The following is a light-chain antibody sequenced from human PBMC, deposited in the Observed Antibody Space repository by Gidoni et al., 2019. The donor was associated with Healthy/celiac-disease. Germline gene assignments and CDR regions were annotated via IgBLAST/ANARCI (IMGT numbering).Light chain of an antibody. CDR3: QQRSNWPPA. CDR2: DAS. J-gene: IGKJ4*01. Sequence: EIVLTQSPATLSLSPGERATLSCRASQRVSSYLAWYQQKPGQAPRLLIYDASNRATGIPARFSGSGSGTDFTLTINSLEPEDFAVYYCQQRSNWPPAFGGGTKVEIK. CDR1: QRVSSY. V-gene: IGKV3-11*01.